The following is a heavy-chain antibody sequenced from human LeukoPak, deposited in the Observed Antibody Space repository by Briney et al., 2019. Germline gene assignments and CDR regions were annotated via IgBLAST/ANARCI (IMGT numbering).Heavy chain of an antibody. V-gene: IGHV3-23*01. CDR1: GFTFSDYY. CDR2: ISGSGGST. J-gene: IGHJ4*02. CDR3: AREARNCSGGSCYSRYFDY. Sequence: HAGGSLRLSCAASGFTFSDYYMSWIRQAPGKGLEWVSAISGSGGSTYYADSVKGRFTISRDNSKNTLYLQMNSLRADDTAVYYCAREARNCSGGSCYSRYFDYWGQGTLVTVSS. D-gene: IGHD2-15*01.